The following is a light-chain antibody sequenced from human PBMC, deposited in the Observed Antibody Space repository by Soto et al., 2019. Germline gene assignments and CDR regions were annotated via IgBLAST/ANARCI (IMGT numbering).Light chain of an antibody. CDR2: GAS. J-gene: IGKJ1*01. V-gene: IGKV3-15*01. CDR1: QSVSSN. CDR3: QQYNNWPRT. Sequence: EIVMTQSPAILSVSPGERATLSCRASQSVSSNLAWYQQKPGQAPRLLIYGASTRATGIPARFSGSGSGTEFTLTISSLQSEDFEVYYCQQYNNWPRTFGQGTEV.